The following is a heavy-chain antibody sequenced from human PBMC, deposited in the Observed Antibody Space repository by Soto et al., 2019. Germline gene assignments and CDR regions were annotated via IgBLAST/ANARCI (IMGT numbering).Heavy chain of an antibody. Sequence: QVQLVQSGAEVKQPRAPAKDSGKTSGYTTTTHGTNWVRQAPGQGLERMGWISAHNGNTNYAQQLQGRVTMTTDKYTSTAYMELSSLRSDDTAVYYCARAPPMTGTKGADENSHWFDPWGQGTLVTVSS. CDR3: ARAPPMTGTKGADENSHWFDP. CDR1: GYTTTTHG. J-gene: IGHJ5*02. CDR2: ISAHNGNT. D-gene: IGHD1-20*01. V-gene: IGHV1-18*01.